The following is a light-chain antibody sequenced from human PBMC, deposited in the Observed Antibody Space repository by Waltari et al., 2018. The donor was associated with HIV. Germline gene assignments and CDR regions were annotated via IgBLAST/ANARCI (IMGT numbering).Light chain of an antibody. CDR1: NSDIGSYNR. CDR2: DVS. CDR3: SSYTTTTAHV. J-gene: IGLJ1*01. V-gene: IGLV2-18*02. Sequence: QSALTQPLAVSGSPGQSVTISCTGTNSDIGSYNRVCWYQQTPGTAPTTVLYDVSSRPSGVPDRCSGSKSGNTAALTISGLQAEDEGDYYCSSYTTTTAHVFGTGTKVTVL.